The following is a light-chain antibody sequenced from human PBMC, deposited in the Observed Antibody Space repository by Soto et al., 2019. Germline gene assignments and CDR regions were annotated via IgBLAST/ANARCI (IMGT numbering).Light chain of an antibody. CDR2: GAS. CDR3: QQRHAWPLT. J-gene: IGKJ4*01. V-gene: IGKV3-11*01. Sequence: EIVLTQSPATLSLSPGERATLSCRASQSISSYLAWYQQRPGQSPRLLIHGASNRATGVPARFSGSGSGTDLTLPISSLEPEDFAVYYCQQRHAWPLTFGGGTKVEIK. CDR1: QSISSY.